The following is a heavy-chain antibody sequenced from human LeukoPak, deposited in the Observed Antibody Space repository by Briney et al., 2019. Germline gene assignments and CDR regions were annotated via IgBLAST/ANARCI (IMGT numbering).Heavy chain of an antibody. D-gene: IGHD3-9*01. CDR3: ARDRYDILTGYYKPDAFDI. CDR1: GYTFTGYY. CDR2: INPNSGGT. V-gene: IGHV1-2*02. J-gene: IGHJ3*02. Sequence: ASVKVSCKASGYTFTGYYMHWVRQAPGQGLGWMGWINPNSGGTNYAQKFQGRVTMTRDTSISTAYMELSRLRSDDTAVYYCARDRYDILTGYYKPDAFDIWGQGTMVTVSS.